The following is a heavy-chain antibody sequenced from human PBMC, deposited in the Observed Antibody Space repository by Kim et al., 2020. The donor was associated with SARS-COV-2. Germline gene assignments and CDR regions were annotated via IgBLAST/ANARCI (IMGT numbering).Heavy chain of an antibody. J-gene: IGHJ4*02. CDR1: GFTFGDYA. CDR2: ISWNSGSI. Sequence: GGSLRLSCAASGFTFGDYAMHWVRQAPGKGLEWVSGISWNSGSIGYADSVKGRFTISRDNAKNSLYLQMNSLRAEDTALYYCANMGHSKYGSGSPYFHYWGQGTLVTVSS. V-gene: IGHV3-9*01. D-gene: IGHD3-10*01. CDR3: ANMGHSKYGSGSPYFHY.